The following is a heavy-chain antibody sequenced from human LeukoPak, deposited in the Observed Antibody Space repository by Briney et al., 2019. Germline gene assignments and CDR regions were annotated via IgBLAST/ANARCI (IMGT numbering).Heavy chain of an antibody. Sequence: GGSLRLSCAASGFTFSSYEMNWVRQAPGKELEWVSYISSSGGTIYYADSVKGRFTISRDNAKNSLYLQMNSLRVEDTAVYYCARDESGYSGYVRFDPWGQGTLVTVSS. V-gene: IGHV3-48*03. CDR1: GFTFSSYE. CDR2: ISSSGGTI. D-gene: IGHD5-12*01. CDR3: ARDESGYSGYVRFDP. J-gene: IGHJ5*02.